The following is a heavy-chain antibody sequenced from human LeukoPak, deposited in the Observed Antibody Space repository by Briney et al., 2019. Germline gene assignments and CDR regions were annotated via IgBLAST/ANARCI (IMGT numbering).Heavy chain of an antibody. CDR2: ISGGGGTT. D-gene: IGHD3-10*01. CDR1: GFTFSTYA. CDR3: AKWTRTTLFRGDRARFDS. J-gene: IGHJ4*02. V-gene: IGHV3-23*01. Sequence: GGSLRLSCAASGFTFSTYAMSWVRQAPGKGLEWVSAISGGGGTTHYADSVKGRFTISRDTSKTTISLQMNSLRVEDSAVYYCAKWTRTTLFRGDRARFDSWGQGTLVTVSS.